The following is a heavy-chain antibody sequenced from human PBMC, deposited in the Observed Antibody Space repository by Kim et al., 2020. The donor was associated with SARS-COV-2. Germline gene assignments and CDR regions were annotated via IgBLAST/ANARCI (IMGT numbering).Heavy chain of an antibody. CDR2: IYYSGST. V-gene: IGHV4-59*01. CDR1: GGSISSYY. D-gene: IGHD5-12*01. Sequence: SETLSLTCTVSGGSISSYYWSWIRQPPGKGLEWIGYIYYSGSTNYNPSLKSRVTISVDTSKNQFSLKLSSVTAADTAVYYCARGGEMATIRRNWFDPWGQGTLVTVSS. CDR3: ARGGEMATIRRNWFDP. J-gene: IGHJ5*02.